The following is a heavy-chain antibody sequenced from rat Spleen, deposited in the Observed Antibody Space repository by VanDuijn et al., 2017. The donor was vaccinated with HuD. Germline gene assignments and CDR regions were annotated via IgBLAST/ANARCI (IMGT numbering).Heavy chain of an antibody. J-gene: IGHJ2*01. Sequence: EVQLVESGGGLVQPGRSLKLSCAASGFTYSDYVMAWVRQAPTKGLEWVASISTGGGNTYYRDSVKGRFTFSRDNARGTLYLQMNSLRSEDTATYYCTRGDYDGTYYPYYFDNWGQGVMVTVSS. CDR3: TRGDYDGTYYPYYFDN. V-gene: IGHV5S23*01. CDR1: GFTYSDYV. CDR2: ISTGGGNT. D-gene: IGHD1-12*02.